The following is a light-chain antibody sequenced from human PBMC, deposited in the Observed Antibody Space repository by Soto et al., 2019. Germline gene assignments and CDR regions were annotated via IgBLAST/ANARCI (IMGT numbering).Light chain of an antibody. CDR1: SSKNGGSYY. V-gene: IGLV1-40*01. CDR2: GNS. J-gene: IGLJ1*01. CDR3: QSYDSSLSGPSYV. Sequence: SALKPPPAVAGGPRQKVTLSCTWGSSKNGGSYYVYWYQQLPGTAPKLLIFGNSNRPSGVPDRFSGSKSGTFASLAITGFQAYYEADYYCQSYDSSLSGPSYVFGTGTKVTVL.